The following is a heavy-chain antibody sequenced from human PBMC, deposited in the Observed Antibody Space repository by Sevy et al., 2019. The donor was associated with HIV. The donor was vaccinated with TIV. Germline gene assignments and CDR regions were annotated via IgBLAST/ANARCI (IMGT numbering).Heavy chain of an antibody. V-gene: IGHV3-23*01. CDR1: GFTFSSYA. J-gene: IGHJ4*02. D-gene: IGHD6-19*01. Sequence: GGSLRLSCAASGFTFSSYAMSWVRHAPGKGLEWVSAISGSGGSTYYADSVKGRFTISRDNSKNTLYLQMNSLRAEDTAVYYCAKVTSPWLDYFDYWGQGTLVTVSS. CDR3: AKVTSPWLDYFDY. CDR2: ISGSGGST.